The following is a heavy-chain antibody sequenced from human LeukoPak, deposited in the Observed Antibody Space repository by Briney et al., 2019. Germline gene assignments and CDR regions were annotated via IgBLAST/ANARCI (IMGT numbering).Heavy chain of an antibody. D-gene: IGHD3-10*01. V-gene: IGHV3-48*01. Sequence: GGSLRLSCAASGFTFSSYSMNWVRQAPGKGLEWVSYISSSSSTIYYADSVKDRFTISRDNAKNTLYLQMNSLRAEDTAVYYCVRGPYGSGSYRWGQGTLVTVSA. CDR3: VRGPYGSGSYR. CDR2: ISSSSSTI. CDR1: GFTFSSYS. J-gene: IGHJ4*02.